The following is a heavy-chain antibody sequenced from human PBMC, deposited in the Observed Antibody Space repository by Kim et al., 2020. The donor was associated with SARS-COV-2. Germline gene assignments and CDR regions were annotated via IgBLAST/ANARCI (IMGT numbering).Heavy chain of an antibody. CDR1: GFTFSDYY. V-gene: IGHV3-11*01. Sequence: GGSLRLSCAASGFTFSDYYRSWIRQAPGKGLEWVSYISSSGSTIYYADSVKGRFTISRDNAKNSLYLQINSLRAEDTAVYYWARPHYYDILTGYTHYYFDYWGQGTLVTVSS. CDR2: ISSSGSTI. D-gene: IGHD3-9*01. J-gene: IGHJ4*02. CDR3: ARPHYYDILTGYTHYYFDY.